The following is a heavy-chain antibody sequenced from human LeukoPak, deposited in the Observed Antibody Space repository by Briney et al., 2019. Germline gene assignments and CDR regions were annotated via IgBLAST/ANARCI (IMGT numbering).Heavy chain of an antibody. D-gene: IGHD3-10*01. V-gene: IGHV4-38-2*02. Sequence: SETLSLTCTVSGYSINSGYYWVWIRQPPGKGLEWIGSIYRTGSINYNPSLKSRVTISVDTSKNHLSLSLNSVTAADTAVYYCAASLWFGIYPDYWGQGSLVTVSS. CDR2: IYRTGSI. CDR3: AASLWFGIYPDY. J-gene: IGHJ4*02. CDR1: GYSINSGYY.